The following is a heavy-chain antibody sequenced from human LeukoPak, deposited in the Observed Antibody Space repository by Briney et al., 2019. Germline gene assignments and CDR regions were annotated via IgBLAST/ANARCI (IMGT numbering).Heavy chain of an antibody. J-gene: IGHJ6*02. CDR2: ISYDGSNK. CDR3: AREHGVNGMDV. CDR1: GFTFSSYA. Sequence: GGSLRLSCAASGFTFSSYAMHWVRQAPGKGLEWVAVISYDGSNKYYADSVKGRFTISRDNSKNTLYLQMNSLRAEDTAVYYCAREHGVNGMDVWGQETTVTVPS. V-gene: IGHV3-30-3*01. D-gene: IGHD2-21*01.